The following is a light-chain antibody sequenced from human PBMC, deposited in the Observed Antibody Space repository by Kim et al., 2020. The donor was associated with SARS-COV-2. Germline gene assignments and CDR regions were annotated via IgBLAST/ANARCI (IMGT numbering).Light chain of an antibody. CDR3: QQYYTYPHA. V-gene: IGKV1-8*01. J-gene: IGKJ1*01. CDR2: AAS. CDR1: QDISSY. Sequence: AIRMTQSPSSLSASTGDRVTITCRASQDISSYLAWYQQKPGKAPNLLIYAASTLQSGVPSRFSGSGSGTDFTLTISCLQSEDFATYYCQQYYTYPHAFGLGTKVEIK.